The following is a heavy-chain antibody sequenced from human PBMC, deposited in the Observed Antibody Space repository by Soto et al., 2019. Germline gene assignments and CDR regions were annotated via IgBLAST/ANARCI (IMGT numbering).Heavy chain of an antibody. J-gene: IGHJ4*02. CDR2: IWYDASNK. Sequence: VQLVESGGGVVQPGRSLRLSCAASGFTFSTYGMYWVRQAPGKGLEWVAVIWYDASNKYYADSVKGRFNISRDNSENTLYLQMNSVRAEDTAAYYRARGRVDGGEVDLWGQGTLVTVS. V-gene: IGHV3-33*01. D-gene: IGHD3-10*01. CDR1: GFTFSTYG. CDR3: ARGRVDGGEVDL.